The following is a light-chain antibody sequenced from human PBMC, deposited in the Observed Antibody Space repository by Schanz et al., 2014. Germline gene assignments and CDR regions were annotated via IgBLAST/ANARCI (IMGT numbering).Light chain of an antibody. CDR3: QQYGSSPST. V-gene: IGKV3-20*01. CDR2: AAS. J-gene: IGKJ1*01. Sequence: EIVLTQSPGTLSLSPGERATLSCRASQSVTTYLAWYQQKPDQAPRLLIYAASTRATGIPARFSGSGSGTDFTLTISSLEPEDFAVYYCQQYGSSPSTFGQGTTVEIK. CDR1: QSVTTY.